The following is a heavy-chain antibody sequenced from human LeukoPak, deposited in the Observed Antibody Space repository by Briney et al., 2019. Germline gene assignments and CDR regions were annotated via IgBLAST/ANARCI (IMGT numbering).Heavy chain of an antibody. CDR2: IYSSGTT. V-gene: IGHV4-61*09. CDR3: AREAGSYDSSGYYSLYYSFDY. CDR1: GDSINSGNNY. D-gene: IGHD3-22*01. Sequence: SETLSLTCTVSGDSINSGNNYWRWIRQPAGKGPEWIGHIYSSGTTNYNPSLKSRVTVSVDTSKNQFSLKLTSVTAADTAVYYCAREAGSYDSSGYYSLYYSFDYWGQGTLVTVSS. J-gene: IGHJ4*02.